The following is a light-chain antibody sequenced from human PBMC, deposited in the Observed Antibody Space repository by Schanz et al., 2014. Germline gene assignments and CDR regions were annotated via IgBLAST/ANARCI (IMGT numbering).Light chain of an antibody. J-gene: IGKJ4*01. CDR2: AAS. CDR3: QQANSFPLT. V-gene: IGKV1-12*01. CDR1: QSMSRW. Sequence: DIQMTQSPSTLSASVGDRVTLTCRASQSMSRWLAWFQQKPGRAPKSLIYAASSLQSGVPSKFSGSGSGTDFILTISSLQPEDFATYYCQQANSFPLTFGGGTKVEIK.